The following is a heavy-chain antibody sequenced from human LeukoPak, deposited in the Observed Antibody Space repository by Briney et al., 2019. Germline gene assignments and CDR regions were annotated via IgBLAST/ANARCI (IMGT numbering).Heavy chain of an antibody. Sequence: GGSLRLSCAASGFTFSSYSMNWVRQAPGKGLEWVSSISSSSSYIYYADSVKGRFTISRDNAKNSLYLQMNSLRAEDTAVYYCASFRGYYYDSSGALYDYWGQGTLVTVSS. V-gene: IGHV3-21*01. CDR2: ISSSSSYI. D-gene: IGHD3-22*01. J-gene: IGHJ4*02. CDR3: ASFRGYYYDSSGALYDY. CDR1: GFTFSSYS.